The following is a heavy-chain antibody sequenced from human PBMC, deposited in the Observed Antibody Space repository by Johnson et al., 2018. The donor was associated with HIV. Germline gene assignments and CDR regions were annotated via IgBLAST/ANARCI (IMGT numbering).Heavy chain of an antibody. J-gene: IGHJ3*01. CDR1: GFTFNNYG. Sequence: QVHLVESGGGVVQPGRSLRLSCAASGFTFNNYGMHWVRQAPGKGLEWVAVIWYDGSNQFYIDSVKGRFTISRDNSKNTLFRQRGSLRAEDAAVDYCAKDIGEGYNRWGAVDFWGQGTMVTVSS. D-gene: IGHD5-24*01. V-gene: IGHV3-33*03. CDR3: AKDIGEGYNRWGAVDF. CDR2: IWYDGSNQ.